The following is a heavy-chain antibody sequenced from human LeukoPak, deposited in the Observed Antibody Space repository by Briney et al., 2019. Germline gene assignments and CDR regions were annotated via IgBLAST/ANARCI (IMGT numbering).Heavy chain of an antibody. CDR2: IYYSGST. CDR3: AREGSGSYYRGPHPFDY. D-gene: IGHD3-10*01. J-gene: IGHJ4*02. Sequence: PSETLSLTCTVSGGSISSGDYYWSWIRQPPGKGLEWIGYIYYSGSTYYNPSLKSRVTISVDTSKNQFSLKLSSVTAADTAVYYCAREGSGSYYRGPHPFDYWGQGTLVTVSS. CDR1: GGSISSGDYY. V-gene: IGHV4-30-4*01.